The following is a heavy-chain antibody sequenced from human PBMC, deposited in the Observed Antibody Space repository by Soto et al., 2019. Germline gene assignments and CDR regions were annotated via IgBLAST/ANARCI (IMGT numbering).Heavy chain of an antibody. CDR3: ASIYYYGSGSFWFDP. J-gene: IGHJ5*02. V-gene: IGHV4-4*02. CDR1: GGSISSSNW. Sequence: PSETLSLTCAVSGGSISSSNWWSWVRRPPGKGLEWIGEIYHSGSTNYNPSLKSRVTISVDKSKNQFSLKLSSVTAADTAVYYCASIYYYGSGSFWFDPWGQGTLVTVSS. D-gene: IGHD3-10*01. CDR2: IYHSGST.